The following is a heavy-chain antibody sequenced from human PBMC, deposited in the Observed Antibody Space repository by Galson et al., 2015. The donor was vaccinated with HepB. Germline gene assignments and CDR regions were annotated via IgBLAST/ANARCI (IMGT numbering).Heavy chain of an antibody. CDR3: AREMNAGGAFDI. Sequence: SVKVSCKASGYTFTSYAMHWVRQAPGQRLEWMGWINPSGGSTSYAQKLQGRVTMTRDTSTSTVYMELSSLRSEDTAVYYCAREMNAGGAFDIWGQGTMVTVSS. J-gene: IGHJ3*02. CDR1: GYTFTSYA. CDR2: INPSGGST. D-gene: IGHD3-10*01. V-gene: IGHV1-46*04.